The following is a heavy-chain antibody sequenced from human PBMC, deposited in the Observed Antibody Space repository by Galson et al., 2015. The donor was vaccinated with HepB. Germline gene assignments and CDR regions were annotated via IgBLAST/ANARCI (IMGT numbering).Heavy chain of an antibody. J-gene: IGHJ4*02. V-gene: IGHV3-30-3*01. CDR3: ARASWQWLVPGHFDY. CDR2: ISYDGSNK. D-gene: IGHD6-19*01. CDR1: GFTFNDYV. Sequence: LRLSCAASGFTFNDYVMHWVRQAPGKGLEWVAVISYDGSNKYYADSVKGRFTISRDNSKNTLYLQMNSLRAEDTAVFYCARASWQWLVPGHFDYWGQGTLVTVSS.